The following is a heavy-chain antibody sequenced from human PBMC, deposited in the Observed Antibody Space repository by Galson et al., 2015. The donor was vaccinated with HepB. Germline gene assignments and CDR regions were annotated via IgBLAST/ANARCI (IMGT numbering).Heavy chain of an antibody. CDR3: ARDPTTYRLYWYFDL. V-gene: IGHV4-4*07. CDR2: IYTSGST. D-gene: IGHD4-17*01. CDR1: GGSISSYY. Sequence: SETLSLTCTVSGGSISSYYWSWIRQPAGKGLEWIGRIYTSGSTNYNPSLKSRVTMSVDTSKNQFSLKLSSVTAADTAVYYCARDPTTYRLYWYFDLWGRGTLVTVSS. J-gene: IGHJ2*01.